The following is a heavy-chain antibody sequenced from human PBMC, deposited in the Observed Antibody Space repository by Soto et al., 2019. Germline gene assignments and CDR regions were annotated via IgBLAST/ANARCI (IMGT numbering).Heavy chain of an antibody. D-gene: IGHD2-8*01. V-gene: IGHV4-30-2*01. CDR2: IYHSGST. CDR3: ARGAPVRFDP. J-gene: IGHJ5*02. Sequence: SETLSHTCAVSGGSIISGGYSWSWIRQPPGKGLEWIGYIYHSGSTYYNPSLKSRVTISVDRSKNQFSLKLSSVTAADTAVYYCARGAPVRFDPWGQGTLVTVSS. CDR1: GGSIISGGYS.